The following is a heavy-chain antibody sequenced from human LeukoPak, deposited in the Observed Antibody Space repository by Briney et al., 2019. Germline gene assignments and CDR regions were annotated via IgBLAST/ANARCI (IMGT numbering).Heavy chain of an antibody. V-gene: IGHV1-18*01. CDR2: ISAYNGNT. D-gene: IGHD4-23*01. J-gene: IGHJ4*02. Sequence: ASVKVSCKASGGTFSSYTISWVRQAPGQGLEWMGWISAYNGNTNYAQKLQGRVTMTTDTSTSTAYMELRSLRSDDTAVYYCARDDGGNSIYWGQGILVTVSS. CDR1: GGTFSSYT. CDR3: ARDDGGNSIY.